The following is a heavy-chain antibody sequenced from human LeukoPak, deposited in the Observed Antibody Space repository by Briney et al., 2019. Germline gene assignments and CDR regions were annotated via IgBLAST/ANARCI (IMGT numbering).Heavy chain of an antibody. Sequence: SPGGSLRLSCAASGFTFSDYYMSWIRQAPGKGLEWVSYISSNGSTIYYTDSVKGRFTISRDNAKNSLYLQMNSLRAEDTAVYYCSTSYSSSWPLDYWGQGTLVTVSS. CDR1: GFTFSDYY. V-gene: IGHV3-11*01. D-gene: IGHD6-13*01. CDR3: STSYSSSWPLDY. J-gene: IGHJ4*02. CDR2: ISSNGSTI.